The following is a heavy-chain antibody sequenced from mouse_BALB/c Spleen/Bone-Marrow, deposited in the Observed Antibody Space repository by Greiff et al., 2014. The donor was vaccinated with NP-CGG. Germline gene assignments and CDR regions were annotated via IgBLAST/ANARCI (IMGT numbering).Heavy chain of an antibody. V-gene: IGHV1-18*01. J-gene: IGHJ3*01. D-gene: IGHD2-2*01. CDR3: ARSYGYERSWFAY. CDR1: GYTFTEYT. Sequence: VQLQQSGPEVVKPGASEKISCKTSGYTFTEYTMHWVKQSHGKSLEWIGGINPNNGGTTYNQKFKGKATLTVDKSSSTAYMELRSLTSEDSAVYYCARSYGYERSWFAYWGQGTLVTVSA. CDR2: INPNNGGT.